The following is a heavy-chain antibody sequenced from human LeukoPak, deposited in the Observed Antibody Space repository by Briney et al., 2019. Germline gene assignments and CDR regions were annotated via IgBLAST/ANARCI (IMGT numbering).Heavy chain of an antibody. V-gene: IGHV3-48*01. J-gene: IGHJ3*02. CDR1: GFTFSSYS. D-gene: IGHD6-13*01. CDR2: ISSSSSTI. Sequence: PGGSLILACAASGFTFSSYSMNWVRQAPGRGLEWVSYISSSSSTIYYADSVKGRFTISRDNAKNSLYLQMNSLRAEDTAVYYCARRIAAAGNDAFDIWGQGTMVTVSS. CDR3: ARRIAAAGNDAFDI.